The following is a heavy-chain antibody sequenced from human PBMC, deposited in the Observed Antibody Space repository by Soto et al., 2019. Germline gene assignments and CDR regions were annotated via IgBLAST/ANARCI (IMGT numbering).Heavy chain of an antibody. V-gene: IGHV1-69*02. J-gene: IGHJ4*02. CDR2: IIPTLDIT. D-gene: IGHD6-6*01. Sequence: QLQLVQSGAEVKKPGSSVKVSCKASGGTFSSYTISWVRQAPGRGLEWMGWIIPTLDITNSAEKFQDRVTITADKSTSTAYLELTSLRFDDTAVFFCAWGSMQLLDHWGQGTLITVSS. CDR3: AWGSMQLLDH. CDR1: GGTFSSYT.